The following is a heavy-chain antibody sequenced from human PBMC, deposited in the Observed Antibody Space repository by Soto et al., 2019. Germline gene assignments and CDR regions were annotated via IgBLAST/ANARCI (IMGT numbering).Heavy chain of an antibody. Sequence: SETLSLTCAVYGGSFSGYYWSWIRQPPGKGLEWIGEINHSGSTNYNPSLKSRVTISVDTSKNQFSLKLSSVTAADTAVYYCARLPAATPLYYFDYWGQGTLVTVSS. CDR3: ARLPAATPLYYFDY. CDR2: INHSGST. CDR1: GGSFSGYY. J-gene: IGHJ4*02. D-gene: IGHD2-2*02. V-gene: IGHV4-34*01.